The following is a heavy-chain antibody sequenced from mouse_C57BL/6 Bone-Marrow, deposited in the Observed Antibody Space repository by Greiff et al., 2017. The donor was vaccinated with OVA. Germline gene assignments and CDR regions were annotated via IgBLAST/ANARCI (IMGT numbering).Heavy chain of an antibody. CDR1: GFSLTSYG. Sequence: QVQLQQSGPGLVQPSQSLSITCTVSGFSLTSYGVHWVRQSPGKGLEWLGVIWSGGSTDYNAAFISRLSISKDNSKSQVFFKMNSLQAYDTAIYYCARNGRYYGHDYWGQGTTLTVSS. V-gene: IGHV2-2*01. CDR3: ARNGRYYGHDY. J-gene: IGHJ2*01. D-gene: IGHD1-1*01. CDR2: IWSGGST.